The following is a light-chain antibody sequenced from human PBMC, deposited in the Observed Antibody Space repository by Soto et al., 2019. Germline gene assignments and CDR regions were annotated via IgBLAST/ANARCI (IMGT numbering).Light chain of an antibody. Sequence: QSALTQPASVSGSPGQSITISCTGTSSDVGGYNYVSWYQHHPGKAPKLMIFDVSNRPSGGSNRFSGSKSGNTASLTISGLQPEDEAYYYCSSYTPSNTRQLVFGTVTKLTVL. CDR3: SSYTPSNTRQLV. V-gene: IGLV2-14*03. CDR2: DVS. J-gene: IGLJ1*01. CDR1: SSDVGGYNY.